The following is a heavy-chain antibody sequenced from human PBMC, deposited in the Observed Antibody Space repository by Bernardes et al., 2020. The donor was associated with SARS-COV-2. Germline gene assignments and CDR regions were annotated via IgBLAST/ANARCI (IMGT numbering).Heavy chain of an antibody. CDR1: GGSISSSSYY. V-gene: IGHV4-39*01. D-gene: IGHD3-3*01. J-gene: IGHJ5*02. CDR2: IYYSGST. Sequence: SETLSLTCTVSGGSISSSSYYWGWIRQPPGKGLGWIGSIYYSGSTYYNPSLKSRVTISVDTSKNQFSLKLSSVTAADTAVYYCARHHPGFLEWTNWFDPWGQGTLVTVSS. CDR3: ARHHPGFLEWTNWFDP.